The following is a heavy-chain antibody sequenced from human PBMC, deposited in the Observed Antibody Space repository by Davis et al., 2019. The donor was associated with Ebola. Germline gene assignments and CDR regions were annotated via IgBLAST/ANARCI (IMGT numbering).Heavy chain of an antibody. J-gene: IGHJ5*02. Sequence: AASVKVSCKTSGYTFTNYGISWVRQAPGQGLEWMGWISANNGNTNNAQKFQGRVTITRDTSASTAYMELSSLRSEDTAVYYCARDIGYCSGGSCYSGWFDPWGQGTLVTVSS. CDR3: ARDIGYCSGGSCYSGWFDP. CDR2: ISANNGNT. V-gene: IGHV1-18*04. D-gene: IGHD2-15*01. CDR1: GYTFTNYG.